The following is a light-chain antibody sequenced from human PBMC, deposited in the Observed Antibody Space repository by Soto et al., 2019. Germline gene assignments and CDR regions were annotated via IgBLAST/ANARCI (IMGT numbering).Light chain of an antibody. Sequence: DLQITQSPSTLSASVGHRVAITCRASQSIASWLAWYQQKPGKAPKLLIYKASTLKSGVPSRFSGSGSGTEFTLTISSLQPDDFATYYCQHYNSYSEAFGQGTKVDIK. CDR1: QSIASW. CDR3: QHYNSYSEA. CDR2: KAS. J-gene: IGKJ1*01. V-gene: IGKV1-5*03.